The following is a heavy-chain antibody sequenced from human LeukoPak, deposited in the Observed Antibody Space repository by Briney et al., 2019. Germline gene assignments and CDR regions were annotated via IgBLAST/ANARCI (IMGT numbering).Heavy chain of an antibody. J-gene: IGHJ5*02. CDR2: INHSGST. Sequence: SETLSLACAVYGGSFSGYYWSWIRQPPGKGLEWIGEINHSGSTNYNPSLKSRVTISVDTSKNQFSLKLSSVTAADTAVYYCARDSELELIGWFDPWGQGTLVTVSS. CDR3: ARDSELELIGWFDP. V-gene: IGHV4-34*01. D-gene: IGHD1-7*01. CDR1: GGSFSGYY.